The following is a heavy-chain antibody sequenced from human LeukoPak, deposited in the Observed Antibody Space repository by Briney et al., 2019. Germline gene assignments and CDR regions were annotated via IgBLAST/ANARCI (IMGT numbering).Heavy chain of an antibody. CDR3: ARGLGEDIVVVPAAPYMDV. J-gene: IGHJ6*03. CDR2: INHSGST. D-gene: IGHD2-2*01. CDR1: GGSFSGYY. Sequence: SETLSLTCAVYGGSFSGYYWSWIRQPPGKGLEWIGEINHSGSTNYNPSLKSRVTISVDTSKNQFSLKLSSVTAADTAVYYCARGLGEDIVVVPAAPYMDVSGQGTTVTASS. V-gene: IGHV4-34*01.